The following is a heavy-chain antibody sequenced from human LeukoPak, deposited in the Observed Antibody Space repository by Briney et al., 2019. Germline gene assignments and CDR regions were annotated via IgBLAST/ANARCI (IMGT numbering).Heavy chain of an antibody. Sequence: GGSLRLSCATTGFAFSNSGMSWVRQAPGKGLDWVASVLEAGSATFYADSVTGRFTISRDNSKKTLYLQMNSLRAEDTATYYCTKDLLSNWVHWYFDVWGRGTPGAVSS. D-gene: IGHD7-27*01. CDR3: TKDLLSNWVHWYFDV. CDR2: VLEAGSAT. J-gene: IGHJ2*01. V-gene: IGHV3-23*01. CDR1: GFAFSNSG.